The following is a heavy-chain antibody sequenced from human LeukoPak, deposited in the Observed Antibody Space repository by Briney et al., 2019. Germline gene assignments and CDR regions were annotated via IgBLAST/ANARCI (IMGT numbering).Heavy chain of an antibody. CDR2: IKQDGSEK. CDR3: AREGDLYSSSSFGY. V-gene: IGHV3-7*01. Sequence: GGSLRLSCAGSGFTFSSYWMSWVRQAPGKGLEWVANIKQDGSEKYYVDSVKGRFTISRDNAKNSLYLQMNSLRAEDTAVYYCAREGDLYSSSSFGYWGQGTLVTVSS. CDR1: GFTFSSYW. D-gene: IGHD6-6*01. J-gene: IGHJ4*02.